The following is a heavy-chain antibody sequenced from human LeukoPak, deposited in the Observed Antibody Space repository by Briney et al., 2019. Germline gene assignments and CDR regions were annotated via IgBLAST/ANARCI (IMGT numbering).Heavy chain of an antibody. Sequence: APVKVSCKASGYTCISYGISWVRQAPGRGLEWMGWISAYNGNTNYAQKLQGRVTMTTDTSTSTAYMELRSLRSDDTAVYYCARDLGGSDSSGYFVPSTAIGDAFDIWGQGTMVTVSS. V-gene: IGHV1-18*01. CDR2: ISAYNGNT. J-gene: IGHJ3*02. CDR1: GYTCISYG. D-gene: IGHD3-22*01. CDR3: ARDLGGSDSSGYFVPSTAIGDAFDI.